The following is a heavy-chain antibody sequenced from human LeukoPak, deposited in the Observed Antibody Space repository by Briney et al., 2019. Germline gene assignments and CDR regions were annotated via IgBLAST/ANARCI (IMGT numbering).Heavy chain of an antibody. J-gene: IGHJ3*02. CDR1: GGSFSGYY. CDR3: ARENYDSAWGAFDI. Sequence: SETLSLTCAVYGGSFSGYYWGWIRQPPGKGLEWIGEINHSGSTNYNPSLKSRVTISVDTSKNQFSLKLSSVTAADTAVYYCARENYDSAWGAFDIWGQGTMVTVSS. CDR2: INHSGST. D-gene: IGHD3-3*01. V-gene: IGHV4-34*01.